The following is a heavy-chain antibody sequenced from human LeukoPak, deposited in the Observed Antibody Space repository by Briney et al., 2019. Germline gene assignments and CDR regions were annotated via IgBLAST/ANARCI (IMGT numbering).Heavy chain of an antibody. V-gene: IGHV3-23*01. CDR2: ISGSGDNT. J-gene: IGHJ1*01. D-gene: IGHD6-13*01. CDR3: AKDRRQQLAGAEYFQH. CDR1: GFTFSSYA. Sequence: GGSLRLSCAASGFTFSSYAMSWVRQAPGKGLEWVSGISGSGDNTYYTDSVKGRFTTSRDNSKNTLYLQMNSLRAEDTAVYYCAKDRRQQLAGAEYFQHWGQGTLVTVSS.